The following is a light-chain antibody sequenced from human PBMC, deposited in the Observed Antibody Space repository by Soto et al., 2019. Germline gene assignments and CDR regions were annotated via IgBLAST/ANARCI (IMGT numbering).Light chain of an antibody. J-gene: IGKJ1*01. CDR2: TVS. Sequence: DVVMTQSPLSLPVPLGQPASISCRSSQSLVFSDGNTYLSWFHQRPGQSPRRLLFTVSTRASGVPDRFSGSGSATDFTLKISGLEAEDVGVYYCMQSTHWPWTFGPGTKVEI. V-gene: IGKV2-30*01. CDR3: MQSTHWPWT. CDR1: QSLVFSDGNTY.